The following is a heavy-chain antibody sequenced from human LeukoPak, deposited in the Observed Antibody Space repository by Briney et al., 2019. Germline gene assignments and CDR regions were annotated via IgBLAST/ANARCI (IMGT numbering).Heavy chain of an antibody. CDR1: GYTFTSYD. CDR3: ASTSSYYDSSGFQGLDY. CDR2: INPSGGSK. D-gene: IGHD3-22*01. Sequence: ASVKVSCKASGYTFTSYDMHWVRQAPGQGLGWMGIINPSGGSKSYAKKFQGRVTMTRDTSTSTVYMELSSLRSEDTAVYYCASTSSYYDSSGFQGLDYWGQGTLVTVSS. V-gene: IGHV1-46*01. J-gene: IGHJ4*02.